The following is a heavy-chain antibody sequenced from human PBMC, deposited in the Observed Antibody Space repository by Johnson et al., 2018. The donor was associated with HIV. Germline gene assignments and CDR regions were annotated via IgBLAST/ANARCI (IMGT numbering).Heavy chain of an antibody. CDR1: GFTVSSNY. D-gene: IGHD3-22*01. V-gene: IGHV3-66*03. Sequence: VQLVESGGGLIQPGGSLRLSCAASGFTVSSNYMSWVRQAPGKGLEWVSVISGSGGSTYYADSVKGRFTISRDNSKNTLYLQMNSLRAEDTAVYYCAKDLPITMIGGDAFDIWGQGTMVTVS. J-gene: IGHJ3*02. CDR3: AKDLPITMIGGDAFDI. CDR2: ISGSGGST.